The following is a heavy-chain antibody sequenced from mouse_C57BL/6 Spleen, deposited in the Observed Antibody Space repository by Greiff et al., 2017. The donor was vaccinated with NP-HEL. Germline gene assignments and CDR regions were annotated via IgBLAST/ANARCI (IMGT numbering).Heavy chain of an antibody. V-gene: IGHV5-2*03. CDR2: INSDGGST. D-gene: IGHD2-13*01. J-gene: IGHJ3*01. CDR1: EYEFPSHD. CDR3: ARQGGDHRGFAY. Sequence: EVKLEESGGGLVQPGESLKLSCESNEYEFPSHDMSWVRKTPEKRLELVAAINSDGGSTYYPDTMERRFIISRDNTKKTLYLQMSSLRSEDTALYYCARQGGDHRGFAYWGQGTLVTVSA.